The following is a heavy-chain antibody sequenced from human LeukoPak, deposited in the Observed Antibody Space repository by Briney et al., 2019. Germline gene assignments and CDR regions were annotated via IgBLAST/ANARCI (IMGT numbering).Heavy chain of an antibody. Sequence: PSETLSLTCTVSGDSISSRSYYWGWIRQPPGKGLEWIGEINHSGSTNYNPSLKSRVTISVDTSKNQFSLKLSSVTAADTAVYYCATSGGTLGPTNYFAYWGQGTLVTVSS. J-gene: IGHJ4*02. CDR3: ATSGGTLGPTNYFAY. CDR2: INHSGST. CDR1: GDSISSRSYY. V-gene: IGHV4-39*07. D-gene: IGHD3-16*01.